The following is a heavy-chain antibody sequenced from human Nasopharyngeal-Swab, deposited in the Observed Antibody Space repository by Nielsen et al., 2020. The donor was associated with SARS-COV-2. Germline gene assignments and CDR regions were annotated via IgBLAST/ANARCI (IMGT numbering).Heavy chain of an antibody. CDR2: INHSGST. CDR1: GGSLSGYY. D-gene: IGHD6-13*01. J-gene: IGHJ4*02. CDR3: ARGPSIAAAGDFDY. V-gene: IGHV4-34*01. Sequence: SETLSLTCAVYGGSLSGYYWTWIRQPPGKGLEWIGEINHSGSTNFNPSLKSRVTISVDTSKNQFSLKLSSVTAADTAVYYCARGPSIAAAGDFDYWGQGTLVTVSS.